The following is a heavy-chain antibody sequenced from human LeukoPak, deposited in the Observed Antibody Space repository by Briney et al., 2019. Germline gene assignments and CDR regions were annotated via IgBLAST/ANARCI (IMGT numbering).Heavy chain of an antibody. CDR3: AELGITMIGGV. D-gene: IGHD3-10*02. V-gene: IGHV4-61*02. CDR1: GDSISSGDYY. CDR2: ISSSGST. J-gene: IGHJ6*04. Sequence: SETLSLTCTVSGDSISSGDYYWSWIRQPAGKGLEWIGRISSSGSTNYNPSLKSRVTISVDTSKNQFSLKLSSVTAADTAVYYCAELGITMIGGVWGKGTTVTISS.